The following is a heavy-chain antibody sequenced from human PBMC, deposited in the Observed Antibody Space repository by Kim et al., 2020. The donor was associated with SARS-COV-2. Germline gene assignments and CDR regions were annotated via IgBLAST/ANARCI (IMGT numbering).Heavy chain of an antibody. V-gene: IGHV3-49*04. D-gene: IGHD5-12*01. Sequence: GGSLRLSCTASGFTFGDYAMSWVRQAPGKGLEWVGFIRSKAYGGTTEYAASVKGRFTISRDDSKSIAYLQMNSLKTEDTAVYYCTRVGSHIVATTKSFDYWGQGTLVTVSS. J-gene: IGHJ4*02. CDR1: GFTFGDYA. CDR2: IRSKAYGGTT. CDR3: TRVGSHIVATTKSFDY.